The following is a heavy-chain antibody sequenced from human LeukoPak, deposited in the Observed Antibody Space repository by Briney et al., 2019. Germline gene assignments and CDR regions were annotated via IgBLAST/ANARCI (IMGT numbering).Heavy chain of an antibody. CDR3: ARAPSIAATSDY. J-gene: IGHJ4*02. D-gene: IGHD6-6*01. CDR2: IYYSGST. CDR1: GGSISSYY. Sequence: SETLSPTCTVSGGSISSYYWSWIRQPPGKGLEWIGYIYYSGSTNYNPSLKSRVTISVDTSKNQFSLKLSSVTAADTAVYYCARAPSIAATSDYWGQGTLVTVSS. V-gene: IGHV4-59*01.